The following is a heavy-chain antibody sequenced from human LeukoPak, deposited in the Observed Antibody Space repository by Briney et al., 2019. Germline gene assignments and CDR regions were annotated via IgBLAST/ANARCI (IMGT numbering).Heavy chain of an antibody. CDR1: GFTFTDYA. CDR3: AKDNFGLVPYCFDS. D-gene: IGHD2-21*01. Sequence: GGSLRLSCVASGFTFTDYAMSWVRQAPGKGLEWVSSIGGGGFNTHYADSVKGRFSISRDTPTNTLSLEMNSLRADDSALYYCAKDNFGLVPYCFDSWGQGTLVTVSS. J-gene: IGHJ4*02. V-gene: IGHV3-23*01. CDR2: IGGGGFNT.